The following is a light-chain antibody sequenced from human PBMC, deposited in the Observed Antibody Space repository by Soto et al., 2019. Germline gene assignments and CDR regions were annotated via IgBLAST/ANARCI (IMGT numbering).Light chain of an antibody. Sequence: EIVLTQSPGTLSLSPGERATLSCRASQSVSSSYLAWYQQKPGQAPRLLIYGASSRATGIPDRFSGSGSGRDFPLSIRRLEPEDVAVYYCQQYGSSPYTFGQGTTLEIK. J-gene: IGKJ2*01. CDR3: QQYGSSPYT. CDR1: QSVSSSY. V-gene: IGKV3-20*01. CDR2: GAS.